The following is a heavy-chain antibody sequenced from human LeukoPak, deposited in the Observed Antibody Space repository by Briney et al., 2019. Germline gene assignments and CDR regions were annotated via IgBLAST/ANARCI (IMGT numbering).Heavy chain of an antibody. CDR2: ISWNSVSI. CDR1: GFTFDDYA. D-gene: IGHD5-12*01. CDR3: AKARGYSGYDYYGMDV. V-gene: IGHV3-9*01. Sequence: GGSLRLSCAASGFTFDDYAMHWVRQAPGKGLEWVSGISWNSVSIGYADSVKGRFTISRDNAKNSLYLQMNSLRAEDTALYYCAKARGYSGYDYYGMDVWGQGTTVTVSS. J-gene: IGHJ6*02.